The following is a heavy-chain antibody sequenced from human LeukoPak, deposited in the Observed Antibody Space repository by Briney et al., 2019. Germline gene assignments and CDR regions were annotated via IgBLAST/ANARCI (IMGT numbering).Heavy chain of an antibody. CDR3: ARDNSGGSTWWFDP. J-gene: IGHJ5*02. CDR2: ISAYNGNT. D-gene: IGHD2-15*01. V-gene: IGHV1-18*01. CDR1: GYTFTSYG. Sequence: GASVKVSCKASGYTFTSYGISCVRQAPGQGLEWMGWISAYNGNTNYAQKLQGRVTMTRDTSTSTVYMELSSLRSEDTAVYYCARDNSGGSTWWFDPWGQGTLVTVSS.